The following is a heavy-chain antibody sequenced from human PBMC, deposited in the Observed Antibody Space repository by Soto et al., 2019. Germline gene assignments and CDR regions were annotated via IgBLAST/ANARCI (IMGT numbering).Heavy chain of an antibody. V-gene: IGHV3-30-3*01. D-gene: IGHD3-3*01. CDR1: GFTFSNFV. Sequence: LRLSCSASGFTFSNFVMHWVRQGPGKGLEWVALISYDGSQKHYADSVKGRFSISRDNSNKTLFLHMNSLRAEDTAVYYCAAMHYNFWSGSVDYWGQGIQVTVSS. CDR2: ISYDGSQK. J-gene: IGHJ4*02. CDR3: AAMHYNFWSGSVDY.